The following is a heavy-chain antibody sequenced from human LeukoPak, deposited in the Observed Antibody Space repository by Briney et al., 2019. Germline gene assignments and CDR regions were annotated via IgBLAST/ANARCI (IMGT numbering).Heavy chain of an antibody. J-gene: IGHJ4*02. D-gene: IGHD3-10*01. Sequence: GGSLRLSCAASGFTFSSYGMHWVRQAPGKGLEWVAFIRYDGSNKYYADSVKGRFTISRDNSKNTLYLQMNSLRAEDTSVYYCAVIWFGELALDYWGQGTLVTVSS. CDR2: IRYDGSNK. CDR3: AVIWFGELALDY. V-gene: IGHV3-30*02. CDR1: GFTFSSYG.